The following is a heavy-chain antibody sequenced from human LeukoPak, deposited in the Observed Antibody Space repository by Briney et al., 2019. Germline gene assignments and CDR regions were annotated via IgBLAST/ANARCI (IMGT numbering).Heavy chain of an antibody. CDR2: IYHSGST. J-gene: IGHJ6*03. D-gene: IGHD2-21*01. Sequence: SETLSLTCTVSGYSLSSGYYWGWIRQPPGKGLEWIGSIYHSGSTYYNPSLKSRVTVSIDTSKNQFSLKLNSVTAADTAVYFCARESYDSSYYYYYMDVWGKGTTVTISS. CDR3: ARESYDSSYYYYYMDV. CDR1: GYSLSSGYY. V-gene: IGHV4-38-2*02.